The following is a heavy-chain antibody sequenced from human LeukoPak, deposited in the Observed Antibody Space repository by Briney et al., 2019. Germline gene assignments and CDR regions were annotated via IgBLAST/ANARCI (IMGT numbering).Heavy chain of an antibody. Sequence: GRSLRLSCAASGFTFSSYAMHWVRQAPGKGLEWVAVISYDGSNKYYADSVKGRFTISRDNSKNTLYLQMNSLRAEDTAVYYCARDMSTAVTPISYAFDVWGQGTMVTVSS. D-gene: IGHD4-23*01. V-gene: IGHV3-30-3*01. CDR1: GFTFSSYA. CDR3: ARDMSTAVTPISYAFDV. J-gene: IGHJ3*01. CDR2: ISYDGSNK.